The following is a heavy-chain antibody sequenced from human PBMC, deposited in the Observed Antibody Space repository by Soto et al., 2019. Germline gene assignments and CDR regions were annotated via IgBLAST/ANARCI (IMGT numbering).Heavy chain of an antibody. CDR1: GFTFSSYG. CDR2: ISYDGSNK. Sequence: QVQLVESGGGVVQPGRSLRLSCAASGFTFSSYGMHWVRQAPGKGLEWVAVISYDGSNKYYADSVKGRSTISRDNSKNTLYLQMNSLRAEDTAVYYCAKDGVGDYGIGKGDYYYYYMDVWGKGTTVTVSS. CDR3: AKDGVGDYGIGKGDYYYYYMDV. V-gene: IGHV3-30*18. J-gene: IGHJ6*03. D-gene: IGHD4-17*01.